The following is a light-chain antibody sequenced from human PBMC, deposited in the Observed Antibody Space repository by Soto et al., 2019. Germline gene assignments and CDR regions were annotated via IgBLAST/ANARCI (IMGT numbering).Light chain of an antibody. CDR2: DVS. Sequence: QSVLTQPRPVSGSPGQSVTISCTGTSSDVGGHDYVSWYRQHPGKAPQVLISDVSKRPSGVPDRFSGSKSGNTASLTISGLHAEDDADYYCCSYAGSYTFVFGRGTKVTVV. J-gene: IGLJ1*01. V-gene: IGLV2-11*01. CDR1: SSDVGGHDY. CDR3: CSYAGSYTFV.